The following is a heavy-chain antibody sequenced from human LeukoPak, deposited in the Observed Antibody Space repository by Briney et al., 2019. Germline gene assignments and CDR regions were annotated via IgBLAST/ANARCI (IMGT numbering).Heavy chain of an antibody. CDR3: ARDRDYLHHFDY. CDR1: GFTFSSSA. D-gene: IGHD4-11*01. Sequence: GGSLRLSCAASGFTFSSSAMNWVRQAPGKGLGWVSYISSSSAIYYADSVKGRFTISRDNAKNSLYLQMNSLRDEDTAVYYCARDRDYLHHFDYWGQGTLVTVSS. CDR2: ISSSSAI. V-gene: IGHV3-48*02. J-gene: IGHJ4*02.